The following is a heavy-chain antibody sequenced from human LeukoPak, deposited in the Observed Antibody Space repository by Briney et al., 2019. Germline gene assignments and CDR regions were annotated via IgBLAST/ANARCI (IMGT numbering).Heavy chain of an antibody. D-gene: IGHD3-10*01. Sequence: ASVKVSCKASGYTFTSYGIRWVRQAPGQGLEWMGWISAYNGNTNYAQKLQGRVTMTTDTSTSTAYMELRSLRSDDTAVYYCARDRQLLWFGELLDHYYGMDVWGQGTTVTVSS. V-gene: IGHV1-18*01. J-gene: IGHJ6*02. CDR1: GYTFTSYG. CDR2: ISAYNGNT. CDR3: ARDRQLLWFGELLDHYYGMDV.